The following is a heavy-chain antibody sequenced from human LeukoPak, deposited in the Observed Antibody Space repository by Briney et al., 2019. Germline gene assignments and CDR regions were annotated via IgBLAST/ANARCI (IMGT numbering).Heavy chain of an antibody. D-gene: IGHD1-7*01. J-gene: IGHJ6*03. V-gene: IGHV4-34*01. CDR2: INDSRRA. Sequence: SETLSLTCAVYGGSFSNYYWSWIRQPPGKGLEWLAEINDSRRANYNPPLMSRVTVSVDTSKNQFSLRLTSVTATDTAVYYCARRWNYGRNYYIDVWGKGATVSVSS. CDR1: GGSFSNYY. CDR3: ARRWNYGRNYYIDV.